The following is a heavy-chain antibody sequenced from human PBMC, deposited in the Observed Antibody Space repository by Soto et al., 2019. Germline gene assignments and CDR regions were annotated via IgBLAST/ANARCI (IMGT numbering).Heavy chain of an antibody. CDR2: IYWDGDK. V-gene: IGHV2-5*02. Sequence: QITLKESGPTLVKPTQTLTLTCSFSGFSLSTGGVAGNWIRQSPGKATEWLALIYWDGDKRCRPALKNRLAITKDTSKNPEVLPMTDMDPVDTAVYYCAHRLISGAGTSFDFRGQGTMVTVSS. D-gene: IGHD1-7*01. CDR3: AHRLISGAGTSFDF. J-gene: IGHJ4*02. CDR1: GFSLSTGGVA.